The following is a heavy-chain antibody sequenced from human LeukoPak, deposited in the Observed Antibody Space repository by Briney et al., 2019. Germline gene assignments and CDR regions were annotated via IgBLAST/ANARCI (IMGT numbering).Heavy chain of an antibody. CDR3: AARDCGGDCQGDDY. D-gene: IGHD2-21*01. CDR2: IVVGSGNT. CDR1: GSTFTSSA. Sequence: SVKVSCKASGSTFTSSAMQWVRQARGQRLEWIGWIVVGSGNTNYAQKFQERVTITRDMSTSTAYMELSSMRSEDTAVYYCAARDCGGDCQGDDYWGQGTLVTVSS. J-gene: IGHJ4*02. V-gene: IGHV1-58*02.